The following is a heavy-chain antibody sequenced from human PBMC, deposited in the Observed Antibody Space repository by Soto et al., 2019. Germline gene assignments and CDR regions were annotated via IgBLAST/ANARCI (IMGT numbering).Heavy chain of an antibody. D-gene: IGHD3-9*01. V-gene: IGHV4-31*03. J-gene: IGHJ4*02. CDR2: ISYSGNT. Sequence: PSETLSLTCTVSGGSIGNGGSYWTWIRQHQGQGLEWIGYISYSGNTYYNPSLKGRLTISVDTSKNQFSLKLSSVTAADTAVYYCATASFDVGGAYYFEYWGQGTLV. CDR1: GGSIGNGGSY. CDR3: ATASFDVGGAYYFEY.